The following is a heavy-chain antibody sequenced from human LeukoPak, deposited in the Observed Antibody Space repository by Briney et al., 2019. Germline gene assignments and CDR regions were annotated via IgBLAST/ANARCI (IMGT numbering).Heavy chain of an antibody. Sequence: PSETLSLTCTVSGGSISSYYWSWIRQPPGKGLEWIGYIYTSGSTNYNPSLKSRVTISVDTSKNQFSLKLSSVTAADTAVYYCARYSSSWYYFDYWGQGTLVTVSS. CDR3: ARYSSSWYYFDY. J-gene: IGHJ4*02. D-gene: IGHD6-13*01. CDR1: GGSISSYY. CDR2: IYTSGST. V-gene: IGHV4-4*09.